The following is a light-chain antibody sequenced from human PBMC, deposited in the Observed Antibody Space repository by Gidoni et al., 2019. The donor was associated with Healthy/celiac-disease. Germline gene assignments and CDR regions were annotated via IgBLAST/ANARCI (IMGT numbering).Light chain of an antibody. Sequence: IVMTQSPATLSVSPGERATLSCRASQSVSSNLAWYQQKPGQATRLLIYGSSPRATGIPARFSGSGSGTEFTLTISSLQSEDFAVYYCQQYNNWLTFGGGTKVEIK. CDR2: GSS. J-gene: IGKJ4*01. CDR3: QQYNNWLT. CDR1: QSVSSN. V-gene: IGKV3-15*01.